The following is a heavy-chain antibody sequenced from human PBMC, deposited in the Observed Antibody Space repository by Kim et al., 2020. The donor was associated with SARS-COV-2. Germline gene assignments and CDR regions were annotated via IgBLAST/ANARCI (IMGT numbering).Heavy chain of an antibody. CDR3: ARDLSQGFNYGVFDS. Sequence: AGQCEGRVTITADESTRTVYMELSSLTSEDTAIYFCARDLSQGFNYGVFDSWGQGTLVTVSS. J-gene: IGHJ4*02. V-gene: IGHV1-69*01. D-gene: IGHD5-18*01.